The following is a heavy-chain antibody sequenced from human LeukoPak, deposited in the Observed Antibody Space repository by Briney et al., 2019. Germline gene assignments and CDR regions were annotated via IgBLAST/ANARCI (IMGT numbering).Heavy chain of an antibody. Sequence: GGSLRLSCSASGFTFSSYAMSWVRQAPGEGLEWVSAISGSGGTTYYPNSVKGRFTISRDNSKNTLYLQMNSLRAEDTAVYYCAKDSQVISTYYFDYWGQGTLVTVSS. V-gene: IGHV3-23*01. J-gene: IGHJ4*02. CDR1: GFTFSSYA. CDR2: ISGSGGTT. CDR3: AKDSQVISTYYFDY. D-gene: IGHD2-21*01.